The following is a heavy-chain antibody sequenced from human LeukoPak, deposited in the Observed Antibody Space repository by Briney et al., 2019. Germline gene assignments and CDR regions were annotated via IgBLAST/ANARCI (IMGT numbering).Heavy chain of an antibody. CDR1: GFTFSDYG. CDR2: INPDGSST. J-gene: IGHJ4*02. D-gene: IGHD4-17*01. CDR3: ARALSDYLGRDC. V-gene: IGHV3-74*01. Sequence: GGSLRLSCAASGFTFSDYGMSWVRQAPGKGLVWVSRINPDGSSTNYADSVKGRFTISRDNAKHTLYLQMNSLRAEDTAVYYCARALSDYLGRDCWGRGTLVTVSS.